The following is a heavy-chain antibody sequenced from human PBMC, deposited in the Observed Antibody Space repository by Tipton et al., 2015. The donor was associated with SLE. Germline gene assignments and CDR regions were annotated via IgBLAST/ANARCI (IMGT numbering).Heavy chain of an antibody. V-gene: IGHV3-30-3*01. CDR1: RFTLSNYA. CDR3: ARDHYYHDRPDY. Sequence: SLRLSCAASRFTLSNYAMHWVRQAPGKGLEWVAVISYDGSNKYYADSVKGRFTISRDNSKNTLYLQMNSLRAEDTAVYYCARDHYYHDRPDYWGQGTLVTVST. D-gene: IGHD3-22*01. CDR2: ISYDGSNK. J-gene: IGHJ4*02.